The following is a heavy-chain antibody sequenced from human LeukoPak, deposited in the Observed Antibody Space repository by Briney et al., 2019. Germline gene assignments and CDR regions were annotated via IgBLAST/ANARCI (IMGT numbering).Heavy chain of an antibody. J-gene: IGHJ4*02. CDR1: GLPFSSYG. V-gene: IGHV3-23*01. Sequence: GGSLRPSFLASGLPFSSYGVDGVRLAPGKGLEWVSAINGNGGSTYYAESVKGRFTISRDNSKNTLYLQMSSLRAEDTAVYYCAKAGPDTAVAGHKPFDYWGQGTLVTVSS. D-gene: IGHD6-19*01. CDR2: INGNGGST. CDR3: AKAGPDTAVAGHKPFDY.